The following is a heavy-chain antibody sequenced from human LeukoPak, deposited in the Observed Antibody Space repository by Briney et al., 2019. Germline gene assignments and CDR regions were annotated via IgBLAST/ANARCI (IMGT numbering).Heavy chain of an antibody. J-gene: IGHJ4*02. CDR1: GFTFSSYA. CDR2: ISYDGSNK. V-gene: IGHV3-30-3*01. CDR3: ARAVGATHFDY. Sequence: GRSLRLSCAASGFTFSSYAMHWVRQAPGKGLEWVAVISYDGSNKYYANSVKGRFTISRDNSKNTLYLQMNSLRAEDTAVYYCARAVGATHFDYWGQGILVTVSS. D-gene: IGHD1-26*01.